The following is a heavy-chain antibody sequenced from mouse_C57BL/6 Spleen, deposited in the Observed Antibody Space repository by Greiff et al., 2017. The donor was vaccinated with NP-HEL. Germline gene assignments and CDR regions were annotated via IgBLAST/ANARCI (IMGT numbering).Heavy chain of an antibody. CDR3: ARNLQGFDY. D-gene: IGHD5-1*01. Sequence: QVQLQQPGAELVMPGASVKLSCKASGYTFTSYWMHWVKQRPGQGLEWIGEIDPSDSYTNYNQKFKGKSTLTVDKSSSTAYRQLSSLTSGDTAVYYCARNLQGFDYWGQGTTLTVSS. CDR2: IDPSDSYT. CDR1: GYTFTSYW. V-gene: IGHV1-69*01. J-gene: IGHJ2*01.